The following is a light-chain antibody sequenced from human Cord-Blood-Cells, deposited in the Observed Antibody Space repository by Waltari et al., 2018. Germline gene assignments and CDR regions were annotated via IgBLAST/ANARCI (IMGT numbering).Light chain of an antibody. CDR3: QQSYRTPRT. J-gene: IGKJ1*01. CDR2: AAS. CDR1: QSISSY. V-gene: IGKV1-39*01. Sequence: DIQMTQSPSSLSASVGDRVTSTCRASQSISSYLNWYQQKPGKAPKLLIYAASSLQSGVPSRFSGSGSGTDCTLTISSLQPEDFATYYWQQSYRTPRTFGQGTKVEIK.